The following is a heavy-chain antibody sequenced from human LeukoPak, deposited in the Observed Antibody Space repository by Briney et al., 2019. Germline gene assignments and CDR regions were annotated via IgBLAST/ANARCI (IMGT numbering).Heavy chain of an antibody. CDR2: IKQDGSEK. Sequence: GGSLRLSCAASGFTFSSYWMSWVRQAPGKGLEWVAHIKQDGSEKYYVDSVKGRFTISRDNAKNSLYLQMNTLRAEDTALYYCASSTLYALDPRGQGTPVTVSS. D-gene: IGHD2-8*01. CDR1: GFTFSSYW. J-gene: IGHJ5*02. CDR3: ASSTLYALDP. V-gene: IGHV3-7*02.